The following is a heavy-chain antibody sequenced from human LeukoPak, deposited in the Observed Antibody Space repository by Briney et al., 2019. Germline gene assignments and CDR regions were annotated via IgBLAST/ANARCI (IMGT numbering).Heavy chain of an antibody. CDR1: GFTFTSYW. V-gene: IGHV3-7*01. CDR2: IKQDGREK. Sequence: GGSLRLSCAASGFTFTSYWMSWVRQAPGKGLEWVANIKQDGREKYYVDSVKGRFTISRDNAKNSLYLQMNSLRAEDTAVYYCARVEDYDILTGFDYWGQGTLVTVSS. D-gene: IGHD3-9*01. J-gene: IGHJ4*02. CDR3: ARVEDYDILTGFDY.